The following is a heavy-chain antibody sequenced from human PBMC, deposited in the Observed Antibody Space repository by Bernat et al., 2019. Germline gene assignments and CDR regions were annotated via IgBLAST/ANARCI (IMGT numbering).Heavy chain of an antibody. CDR2: ISYDGSKT. Sequence: QVQLVESGGGVLQPGRSLRLSCATSGFTFSIYAMHWVRQAPGKGLEWVAVISYDGSKTYYADSVMGRFTISRDNSKNTLYLQMDRLRAEDKAVYYCAGGVYYDDSTGYPIDPWGQGTLVTVSS. CDR3: AGGVYYDDSTGYPIDP. D-gene: IGHD3-22*01. CDR1: GFTFSIYA. J-gene: IGHJ5*02. V-gene: IGHV3-30*03.